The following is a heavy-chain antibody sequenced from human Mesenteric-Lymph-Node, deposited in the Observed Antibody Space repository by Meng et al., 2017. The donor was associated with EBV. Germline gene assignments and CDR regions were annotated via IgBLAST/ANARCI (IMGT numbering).Heavy chain of an antibody. J-gene: IGHJ4*02. CDR1: GLTVSGNY. CDR2: IYGGYTT. D-gene: IGHD5-12*01. V-gene: IGHV3-53*01. Sequence: QLVGLGGDLVQPGESLRLSCAASGLTVSGNYMNWVRQAPGKGLEWVSVIYGGYTTYYADSVKGRFTISRDDSKNTVYLQMNSLRVDDTAVYYCAREPNSGYGLDSWGQGTLVTVSS. CDR3: AREPNSGYGLDS.